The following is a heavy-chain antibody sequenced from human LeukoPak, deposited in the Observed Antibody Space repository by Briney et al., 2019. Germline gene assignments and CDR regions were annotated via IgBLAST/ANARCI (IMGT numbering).Heavy chain of an antibody. J-gene: IGHJ4*02. CDR1: GYTFTGYY. V-gene: IGHV1-2*02. Sequence: GASVKVSCKASGYTFTGYYMHWVRQAPGQGLEWMGWINPNSGGTNYAQKFQGRVTMTRDTSISTAYMELSRLRSDDTAVYCCARDLEWLYPGGAFDIWGQGTLVTVSS. CDR3: ARDLEWLYPGGAFDI. D-gene: IGHD3-3*01. CDR2: INPNSGGT.